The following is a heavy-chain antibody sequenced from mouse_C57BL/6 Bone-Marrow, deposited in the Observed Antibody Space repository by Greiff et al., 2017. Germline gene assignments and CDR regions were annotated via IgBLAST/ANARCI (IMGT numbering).Heavy chain of an antibody. D-gene: IGHD1-1*02. CDR1: GYTFTSYW. Sequence: QVQLQQPGAELVRPGSSVKLSCKASGYTFTSYWMHWVKQRPIQGLEWIGNIDPSDSETHYNQKFKDKATLTVDKSSSTAYMQLSSLTSEDSAVYYCARRIGGYHWYFDVWGTGTTVTVSS. J-gene: IGHJ1*03. CDR3: ARRIGGYHWYFDV. CDR2: IDPSDSET. V-gene: IGHV1-52*01.